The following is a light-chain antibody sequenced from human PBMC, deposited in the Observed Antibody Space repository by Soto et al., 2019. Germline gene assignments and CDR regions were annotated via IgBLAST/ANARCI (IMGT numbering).Light chain of an antibody. CDR1: KSISSW. CDR3: QQYNSYSHT. CDR2: DAS. V-gene: IGKV1-5*02. J-gene: IGKJ1*01. Sequence: DIQMPQPPSTLPPSVGARVPFICGGSKSISSWLAWYQQKPGKAPNLLIYDASSVESGVPSRFSGSGSGKEFTLTIGSLQADDFATYCYQQYNSYSHTFGQGTKVDIK.